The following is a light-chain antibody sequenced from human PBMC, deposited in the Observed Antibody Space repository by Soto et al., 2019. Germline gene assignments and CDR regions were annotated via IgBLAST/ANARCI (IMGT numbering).Light chain of an antibody. J-gene: IGLJ3*02. V-gene: IGLV2-11*01. CDR3: SSHAGTYPGV. CDR1: SSDVGAHKY. Sequence: QSALTQPASVSGSPGQSITISCTGTSSDVGAHKYVSWYQQHPGKAPKLIIYDVTKRPSGVPDRFSGSKSGNTASLTISGLQAEDEADYYCSSHAGTYPGVFGGGTKVTVL. CDR2: DVT.